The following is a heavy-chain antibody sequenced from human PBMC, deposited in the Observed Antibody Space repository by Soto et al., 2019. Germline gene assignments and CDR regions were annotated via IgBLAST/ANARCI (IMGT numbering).Heavy chain of an antibody. CDR3: ATNHDDISGRTPLLFDS. D-gene: IGHD3-22*01. CDR1: GDSIGTGGYY. V-gene: IGHV4-31*03. Sequence: QVQLQESGPGLVKPSQTLFLTCTVSGDSIGTGGYYWDWIRQHPGKGPEWIGYIHYSGNTYYNPSLKRRLTISLDTSKNQFSLPLSSGTAADTAVYYCATNHDDISGRTPLLFDSWGQGTLVTVSS. J-gene: IGHJ4*02. CDR2: IHYSGNT.